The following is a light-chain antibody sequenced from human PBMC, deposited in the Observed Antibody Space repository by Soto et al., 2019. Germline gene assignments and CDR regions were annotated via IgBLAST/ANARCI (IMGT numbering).Light chain of an antibody. V-gene: IGLV2-14*01. CDR1: SSDVGGYNY. Sequence: QSALTQPRSVSGSPGQSVTISCTGTSSDVGGYNYVSWYLQHPGKAPKVIIFEVSHRPSGVSSRFSGSKSGNTASLTISGLQSEDEADYYCSSYTTVFTYVFGTGTKLTVL. J-gene: IGLJ1*01. CDR2: EVS. CDR3: SSYTTVFTYV.